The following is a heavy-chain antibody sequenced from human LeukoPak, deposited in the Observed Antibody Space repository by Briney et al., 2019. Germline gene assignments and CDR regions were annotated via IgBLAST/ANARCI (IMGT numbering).Heavy chain of an antibody. J-gene: IGHJ1*01. D-gene: IGHD2-21*02. CDR1: GYTFTGYY. V-gene: IGHV1-2*06. Sequence: ASVKVSCKASGYTFTGYYMHWVRQAPGQGLEWMGRINPNSGGTNYAQKFQGRVTMTRDTSISTAYMELSRLRSDDTAAYYCARLAYCGGDCYSRLSYFQHWGQGTLVTVSS. CDR3: ARLAYCGGDCYSRLSYFQH. CDR2: INPNSGGT.